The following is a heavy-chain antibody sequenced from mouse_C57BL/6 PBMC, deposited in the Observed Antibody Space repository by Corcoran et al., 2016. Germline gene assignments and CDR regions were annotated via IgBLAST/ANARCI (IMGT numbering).Heavy chain of an antibody. Sequence: QVQLQQSGPELVKPGASVKISCKASGYSFTSYYIHWVKQRPGQGLEWIGWIYPGSGNTKYNEKFKGKATLTADTSSSTAYMQLSSLTSEDSAVYYCARSSYYYGSSFDYWGQGTTLTVSS. D-gene: IGHD1-1*01. CDR3: ARSSYYYGSSFDY. J-gene: IGHJ2*01. CDR2: IYPGSGNT. V-gene: IGHV1-66*01. CDR1: GYSFTSYY.